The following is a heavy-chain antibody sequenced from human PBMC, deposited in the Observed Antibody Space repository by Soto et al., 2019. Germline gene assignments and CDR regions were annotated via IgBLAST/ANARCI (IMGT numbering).Heavy chain of an antibody. CDR2: IHDSGTT. CDR1: GDSSNNYY. D-gene: IGHD2-15*01. Sequence: QVQLQEAGPGLVKPSEALSLTCTVSGDSSNNYYWSWIRQPPGKGLEWIANIHDSGTTTHNRSLGSRVTISVHTPKKQFSLKLTSMTAADTAVYDCAGGGGWLPESWGQGTLVSVTS. J-gene: IGHJ4*02. CDR3: AGGGGWLPES. V-gene: IGHV4-59*03.